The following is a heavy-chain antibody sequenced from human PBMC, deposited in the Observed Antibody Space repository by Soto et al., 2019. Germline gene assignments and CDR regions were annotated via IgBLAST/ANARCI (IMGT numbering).Heavy chain of an antibody. Sequence: QVQLQESGPGLVKPSETLSLTCTVSGDSISGSSWSWIRQPPGKGLEWIAYMYLSGSTNYNPSLKSRVPISVDTSKNQFSLKLSSVTAADTAVYYCARGSGWYFHWGQGTLVTVSS. CDR3: ARGSGWYFH. CDR2: MYLSGST. V-gene: IGHV4-59*01. CDR1: GDSISGSS. J-gene: IGHJ4*02. D-gene: IGHD6-19*01.